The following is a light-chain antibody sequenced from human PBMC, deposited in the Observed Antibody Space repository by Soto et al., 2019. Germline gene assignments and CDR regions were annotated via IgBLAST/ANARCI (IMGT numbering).Light chain of an antibody. CDR2: GAS. CDR1: QRVSSTY. J-gene: IGKJ2*01. Sequence: EIVLTQSPGTLSLSPGERATLSCRASQRVSSTYLAWYQQKPGQAPRLLIYGASSRATGIPDRFSGSGSGTDFTLTISRLEPEDFAVYYCQQYRSSPPYTFGQGTKLEIK. CDR3: QQYRSSPPYT. V-gene: IGKV3-20*01.